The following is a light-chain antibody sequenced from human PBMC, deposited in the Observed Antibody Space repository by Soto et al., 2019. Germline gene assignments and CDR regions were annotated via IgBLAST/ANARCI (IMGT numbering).Light chain of an antibody. J-gene: IGLJ3*02. CDR2: GNN. Sequence: QSVLTQPPSVSGAPGQKVTISCTRSSSNIGAAYDVHWYQHLPGTAPKLLIYGNNNRPSGVPDRFSGSNSGTSASLAISGLQAEDEADYYCQSYDSSLSGWVFGGGTKLTVL. CDR3: QSYDSSLSGWV. V-gene: IGLV1-40*01. CDR1: SSNIGAAYD.